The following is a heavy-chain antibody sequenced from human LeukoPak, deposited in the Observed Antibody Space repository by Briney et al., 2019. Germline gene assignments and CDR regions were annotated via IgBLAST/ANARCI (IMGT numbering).Heavy chain of an antibody. D-gene: IGHD2-15*01. CDR3: ARDMTGYCDY. J-gene: IGHJ4*02. CDR2: IKQDGSEK. Sequence: GSLRLSCAASGFTFSSYSMNWVRQAPGKGLEWVANIKQDGSEKSYVDSVKGRFAISRDNAKNSLYLQMNSLRAEDTAVYFCARDMTGYCDYWGQGTLVTVSS. V-gene: IGHV3-7*01. CDR1: GFTFSSYS.